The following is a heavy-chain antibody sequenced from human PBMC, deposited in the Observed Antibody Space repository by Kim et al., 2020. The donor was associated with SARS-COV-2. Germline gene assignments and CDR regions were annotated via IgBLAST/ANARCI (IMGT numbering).Heavy chain of an antibody. CDR2: IIPILGTA. D-gene: IGHD3-22*01. CDR3: ARRGVNSDYYDSRGPDAFDI. Sequence: SVKVSCKASGGTFSSYAISWVRQAPGQGLEWMGGIIPILGTANYAQKFQGRVTITADESTSTAYMELSSLRSEDTAVYYCARRGVNSDYYDSRGPDAFDIWGQGNMV. V-gene: IGHV1-69*13. CDR1: GGTFSSYA. J-gene: IGHJ3*02.